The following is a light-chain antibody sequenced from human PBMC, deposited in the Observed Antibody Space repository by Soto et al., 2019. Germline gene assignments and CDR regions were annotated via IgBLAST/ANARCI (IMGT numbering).Light chain of an antibody. Sequence: SYELTQPPSVSVAPGKTARITCGGNNIGSKSVHWYQRKPGQAPVLVIYYDSDRPSGIPERFSGSNSGNTATLTISRVEAGDEADYYCQVWDSSSDQEVFGGGTKLTVL. CDR1: NIGSKS. CDR3: QVWDSSSDQEV. V-gene: IGLV3-21*04. J-gene: IGLJ2*01. CDR2: YDS.